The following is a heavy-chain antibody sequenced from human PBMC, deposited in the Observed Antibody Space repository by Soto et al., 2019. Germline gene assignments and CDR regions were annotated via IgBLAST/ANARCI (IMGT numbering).Heavy chain of an antibody. CDR3: ASQRTYYYDRSGYYVD. CDR2: IYHSGST. V-gene: IGHV4-30-2*01. J-gene: IGHJ4*02. Sequence: QLQLQESGSGLVKPSQTLSLTCAVSGGSISSGGYSWSWIRQPPGKGLEWIGYIYHSGSTYYNPSIKRRVTISVDRSKNQFSLKLSSVAAADTAVYYCASQRTYYYDRSGYYVDWGQGTLVTVSS. CDR1: GGSISSGGYS. D-gene: IGHD3-22*01.